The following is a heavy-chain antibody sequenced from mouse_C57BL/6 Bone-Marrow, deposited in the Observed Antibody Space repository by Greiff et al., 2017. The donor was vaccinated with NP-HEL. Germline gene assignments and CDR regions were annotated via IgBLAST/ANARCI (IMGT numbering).Heavy chain of an antibody. CDR2: ISNLAYSI. Sequence: EVMLVESGGGLVQPGGSLKLSCAASGFTFSDYGMAWVRQAPRKGPEWVAFISNLAYSIYYADTVTGRFTISRENAKNTLYLEMSSLRSEDTAMYYCARHSYYYGSSPFAYWGQGTLVTVSA. J-gene: IGHJ3*01. V-gene: IGHV5-15*01. CDR3: ARHSYYYGSSPFAY. D-gene: IGHD1-1*01. CDR1: GFTFSDYG.